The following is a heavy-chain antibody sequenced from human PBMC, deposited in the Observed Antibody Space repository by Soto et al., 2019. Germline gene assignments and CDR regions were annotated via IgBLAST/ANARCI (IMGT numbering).Heavy chain of an antibody. Sequence: QVQLQQWGAALLKPSETLSLTCAVYGGSFSGYYWSWIRQPPGKGLEWIGEINHSGSTNYNPSLKSRVTISVDTSKNQFSLKLSSVTAADTAVYYCARGSDLSSNLYWYFDLWGRGTLVTVSS. V-gene: IGHV4-34*01. CDR3: ARGSDLSSNLYWYFDL. D-gene: IGHD2-15*01. CDR1: GGSFSGYY. CDR2: INHSGST. J-gene: IGHJ2*01.